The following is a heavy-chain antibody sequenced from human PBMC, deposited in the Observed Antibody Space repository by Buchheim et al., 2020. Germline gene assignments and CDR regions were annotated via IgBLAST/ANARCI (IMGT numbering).Heavy chain of an antibody. CDR1: GFTFSSYA. CDR2: IKQDGSEK. D-gene: IGHD1-26*01. V-gene: IGHV3-7*01. J-gene: IGHJ4*02. Sequence: EVQLLESGGGLVQPGGSLRLSCAASGFTFSSYAMSWVRQAPGKGLEWVANIKQDGSEKYYVDSVKGRFTISRDNAKNSLYLQMNSLRAEDTAVYYCAVWESSPHYFDYWGQGTL. CDR3: AVWESSPHYFDY.